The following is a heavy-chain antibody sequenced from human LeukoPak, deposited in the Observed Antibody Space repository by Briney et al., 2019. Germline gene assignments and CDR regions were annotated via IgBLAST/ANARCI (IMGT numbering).Heavy chain of an antibody. CDR2: INPNSGGT. CDR1: GYTFTGYY. CDR3: ARDIVSSTIPLGYGMDV. V-gene: IGHV1-2*02. J-gene: IGHJ6*02. Sequence: AAVNDSCKASGYTFTGYYMHWVRQAPGQGLECIRWINPNSGGTKYAQKLQGRVTMTRDTSIRTAYMELSRMRSDDTAVYYCARDIVSSTIPLGYGMDVWGQGTTVTVSS. D-gene: IGHD6-13*01.